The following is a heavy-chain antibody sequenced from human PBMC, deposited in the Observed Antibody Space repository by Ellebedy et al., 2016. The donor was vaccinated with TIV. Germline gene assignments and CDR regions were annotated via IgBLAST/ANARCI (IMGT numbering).Heavy chain of an antibody. CDR1: GFTVRSNR. Sequence: GESLKISCAASGFTVRSNRMTWVRQAPGKGLQWVSVIDSGDSTYYADSVKGRFTVSRDNSKNTLYLQMNSLRAEDTAVYYCATRAIPYSSIWYYFDYWGQGTLVTVSS. CDR2: IDSGDST. V-gene: IGHV3-53*01. J-gene: IGHJ4*02. CDR3: ATRAIPYSSIWYYFDY. D-gene: IGHD6-13*01.